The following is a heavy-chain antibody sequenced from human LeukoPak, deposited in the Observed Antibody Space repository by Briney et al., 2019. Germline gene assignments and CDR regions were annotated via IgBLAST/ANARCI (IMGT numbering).Heavy chain of an antibody. CDR3: ARYRHYGSGSYYEALDY. CDR2: IIPIFGTA. J-gene: IGHJ4*02. D-gene: IGHD3-10*01. Sequence: SVKVSCKASGGTFSSYAISWVRQAPGQGLEWMGGIIPIFGTANYAQKFQGRVTITADKSTSTAYMELSSLRSEDTAVYYCARYRHYGSGSYYEALDYWGQGTLVAVSS. V-gene: IGHV1-69*06. CDR1: GGTFSSYA.